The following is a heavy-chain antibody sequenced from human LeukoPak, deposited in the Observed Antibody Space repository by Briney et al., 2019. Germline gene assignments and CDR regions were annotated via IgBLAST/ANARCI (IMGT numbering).Heavy chain of an antibody. CDR3: AKDHRPNTAAGSYYFDY. Sequence: GGSLSLSCAASGFTFSSYAMSWVRQAPGKGLEWVSAISGSGGSTYYADSVKGRFTISRDNSKNTLYLLMNSLRAEDTAVYYCAKDHRPNTAAGSYYFDYWGQGTLVTVSS. CDR2: ISGSGGST. D-gene: IGHD6-13*01. V-gene: IGHV3-23*01. J-gene: IGHJ4*02. CDR1: GFTFSSYA.